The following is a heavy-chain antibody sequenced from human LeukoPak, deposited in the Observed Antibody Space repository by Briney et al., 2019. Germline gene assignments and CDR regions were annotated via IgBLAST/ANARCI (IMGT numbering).Heavy chain of an antibody. CDR3: ARDLLPLTAARREGRPTHAFDI. D-gene: IGHD6-6*01. Sequence: PGGSLRLSCAASGFTFSSYSMNWVRQAPGKGLEWVSSISSSSSYIYYADSVKGRFTISRDNAKNSLYLQMNSLRAEDTAVYYCARDLLPLTAARREGRPTHAFDIWGQGTMVTVSS. V-gene: IGHV3-21*01. J-gene: IGHJ3*02. CDR1: GFTFSSYS. CDR2: ISSSSSYI.